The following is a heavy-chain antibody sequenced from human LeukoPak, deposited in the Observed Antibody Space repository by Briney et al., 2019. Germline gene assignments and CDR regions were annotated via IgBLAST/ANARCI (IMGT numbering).Heavy chain of an antibody. CDR2: INPSGGST. V-gene: IGHV1-46*01. CDR1: GYTFTSYY. CDR3: ARPSTYYYDSSGYYFDY. Sequence: GASVKVSCKASGYTFTSYYIHWVRQAPGQGLEWMGIINPSGGSTTYAQTFQGRVTMTRDMSTSTVYMELSSLRSEDTAVYYCARPSTYYYDSSGYYFDYWGQGTLVTVSS. D-gene: IGHD3-22*01. J-gene: IGHJ4*02.